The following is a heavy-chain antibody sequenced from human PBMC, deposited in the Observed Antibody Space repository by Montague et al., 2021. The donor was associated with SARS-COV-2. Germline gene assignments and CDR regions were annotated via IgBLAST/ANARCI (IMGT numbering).Heavy chain of an antibody. J-gene: IGHJ4*02. CDR3: AKAPTMVRGVYFDY. D-gene: IGHD3-10*01. V-gene: IGHV3-23*01. CDR2: ISCSGGNT. Sequence: SLRLSCAASGFYAMSWVRQAPGKGLEWVSVISCSGGNTYYADSVKGRFTISRDNSKNALYLQMNSLRAEDTAVYYCAKAPTMVRGVYFDYWGQGTLVTVSS. CDR1: GFYA.